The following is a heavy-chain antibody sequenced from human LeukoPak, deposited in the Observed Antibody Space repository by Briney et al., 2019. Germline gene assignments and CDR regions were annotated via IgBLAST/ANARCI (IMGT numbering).Heavy chain of an antibody. CDR3: ARDLGYFGSGSYLGWFDP. CDR2: IYYSGST. Sequence: SETQSLTCTVSGGSISNHYWTWIRRPPGKGLEWIGHIYYSGSTTYNPSLRSRVTISVDTSKNQFSLKLSSVTPADTAAYYCARDLGYFGSGSYLGWFDPWGQGTLVTVSS. V-gene: IGHV4-59*11. CDR1: GGSISNHY. D-gene: IGHD3-10*01. J-gene: IGHJ5*02.